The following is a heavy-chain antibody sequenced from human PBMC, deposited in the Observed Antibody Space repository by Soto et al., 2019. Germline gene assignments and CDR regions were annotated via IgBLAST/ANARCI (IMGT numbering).Heavy chain of an antibody. CDR3: ARDLQTLYFFDN. J-gene: IGHJ4*02. CDR2: ISYDGSSN. V-gene: IGHV3-30-3*01. Sequence: SGGSLRLSCASSGLPFCDYAMNWVRQAPGKGMEGVAVISYDGSSNSYRDSVKGRFTISRDNSKHTMFLQMDSLRDEDTAVYYWARDLQTLYFFDNWGQGTQVTVSS. CDR1: GLPFCDYA.